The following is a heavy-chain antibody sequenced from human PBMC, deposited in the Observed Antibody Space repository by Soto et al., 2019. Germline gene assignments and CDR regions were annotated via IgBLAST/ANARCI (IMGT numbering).Heavy chain of an antibody. CDR3: ARWSSGTLAMDG. Sequence: WTWIRRPQGRGLGWIGYVQNRGSPSYNPSLKSRVTISVDTSKNKFSLKLTSVTAADNAVYYCARWSSGTLAMDGWGQGTTVTVPS. CDR2: VQNRGSP. V-gene: IGHV4-59*01. D-gene: IGHD3-10*01. J-gene: IGHJ6*01.